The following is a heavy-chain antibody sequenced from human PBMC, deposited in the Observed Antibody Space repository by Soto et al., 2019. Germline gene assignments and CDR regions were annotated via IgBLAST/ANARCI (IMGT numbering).Heavy chain of an antibody. CDR2: IYYSGST. Sequence: QLQLQGSGPGLVKPSEILSLTCTVSGGSISSSSYYWGWIRQPPGKGLEWIGSIYYSGSTYYNPSLKSRVTISVDTSKNQFPLKLSSVTAADTAVYYCSSWATTSGYWGQGTLVTVSS. J-gene: IGHJ4*02. CDR3: SSWATTSGY. V-gene: IGHV4-39*01. CDR1: GGSISSSSYY. D-gene: IGHD3-10*01.